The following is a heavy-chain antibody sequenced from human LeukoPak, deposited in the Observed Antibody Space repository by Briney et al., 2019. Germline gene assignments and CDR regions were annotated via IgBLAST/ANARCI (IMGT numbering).Heavy chain of an antibody. CDR1: GFTFDDYT. J-gene: IGHJ6*02. CDR2: INWNSSKT. CDR3: AKDISYDFWSGYRCIDV. Sequence: GRSLRLSCAASGFTFDDYTMGWVRHVPGKGMEWVSSINWNSSKTAYADSARGRFTISRDNAKKSIYMQMNCLRCDDTALYFCAKDISYDFWSGYRCIDVWGQGTTVTVSS. D-gene: IGHD3-3*01. V-gene: IGHV3-9*01.